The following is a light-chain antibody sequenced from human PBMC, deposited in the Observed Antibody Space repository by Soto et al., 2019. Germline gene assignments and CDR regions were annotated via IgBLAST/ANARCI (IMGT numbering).Light chain of an antibody. J-gene: IGLJ3*02. V-gene: IGLV2-14*03. CDR3: SSYTSSRTLV. CDR1: DSDVGGYNY. Sequence: QSALTQPASVSGSPGQSITISRTGTDSDVGGYNYVSWYQQHPGKAPKLMIYEVINRPSGVSTRFSGSKSASTASLTISGLQAEDEADYYCSSYTSSRTLVFGGGTQLTVL. CDR2: EVI.